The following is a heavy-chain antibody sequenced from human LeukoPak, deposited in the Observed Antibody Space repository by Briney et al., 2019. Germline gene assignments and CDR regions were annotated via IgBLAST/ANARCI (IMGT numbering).Heavy chain of an antibody. D-gene: IGHD5-24*01. CDR2: IIPIFGTA. Sequence: SVKVSCKASGGTFSSYAISWVRQAPGQGLEWMGGIIPIFGTANYAQKFQGRVTITTDESTSTAYMELSSLRSEDTAVYYCARDRRDGYNKPDAFDIWGQGTTVTVSS. CDR1: GGTFSSYA. V-gene: IGHV1-69*05. J-gene: IGHJ3*02. CDR3: ARDRRDGYNKPDAFDI.